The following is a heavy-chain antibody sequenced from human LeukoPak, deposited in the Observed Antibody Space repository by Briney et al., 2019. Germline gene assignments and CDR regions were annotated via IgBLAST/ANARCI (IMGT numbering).Heavy chain of an antibody. CDR3: ARTRGGYDSGYYYYYMDV. CDR1: GFTVSSSF. V-gene: IGHV3-53*05. D-gene: IGHD5-12*01. CDR2: IYSGGST. Sequence: PGGSLRLSCAASGFTVSSSFMSWVRQAPGKGLEWVSVIYSGGSTYYADSVKGRFTISRDNSKNTLYLQMNSLRAEDTAVYYCARTRGGYDSGYYYYYMDVWGKGTTVTVSS. J-gene: IGHJ6*03.